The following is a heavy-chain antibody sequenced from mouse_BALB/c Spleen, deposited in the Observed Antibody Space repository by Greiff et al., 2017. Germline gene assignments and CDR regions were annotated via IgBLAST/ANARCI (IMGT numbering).Heavy chain of an antibody. CDR2: INPSTGYT. Sequence: VQLQQSGAELAKPGASVKMSCKASGYTFTSYWMHWVKQRPGQGLEWIGYINPSTGYTEYNQKVKDKATLTADKSSSTAYMQLSSLTSEDSAVYYCARKGYDAMDYWGQGTSVTVSS. V-gene: IGHV1-7*01. CDR1: GYTFTSYW. CDR3: ARKGYDAMDY. J-gene: IGHJ4*01.